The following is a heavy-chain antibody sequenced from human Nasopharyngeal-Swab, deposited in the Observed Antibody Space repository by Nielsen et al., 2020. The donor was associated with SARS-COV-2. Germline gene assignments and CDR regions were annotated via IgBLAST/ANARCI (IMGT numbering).Heavy chain of an antibody. V-gene: IGHV3-30*04. Sequence: WIRQPPGKGLEWVAVISYDGSNKYYADSVKGRFTISRDNSKNTLYLQMNSLRAEDTAVYYCAREAGGVPAAIEGGYYYGMDVWGQGTTVHRLL. CDR3: AREAGGVPAAIEGGYYYGMDV. CDR2: ISYDGSNK. J-gene: IGHJ6*02. D-gene: IGHD2-2*01.